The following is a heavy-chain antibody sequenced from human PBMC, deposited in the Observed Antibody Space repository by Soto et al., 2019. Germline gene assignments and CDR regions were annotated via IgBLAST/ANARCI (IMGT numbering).Heavy chain of an antibody. CDR3: ATGGNRPQWWFDP. CDR2: IYYSGST. Sequence: QVQLQESGPGLVKPSETLSLTCTVSGGSISSYYWSWIRQPPGKGLEWIGYIYYSGSTNYNPSLKSRVTISVDTSKNQFSLKLSSVTAADTAVYYCATGGNRPQWWFDPWGQGTLVTVSS. D-gene: IGHD2-15*01. V-gene: IGHV4-59*01. J-gene: IGHJ5*02. CDR1: GGSISSYY.